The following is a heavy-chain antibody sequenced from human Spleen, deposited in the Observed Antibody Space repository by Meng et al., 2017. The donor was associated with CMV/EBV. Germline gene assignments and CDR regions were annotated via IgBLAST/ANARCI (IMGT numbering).Heavy chain of an antibody. CDR2: MDQDGSFK. CDR3: ARRDSRELLRYYYYGMDV. Sequence: GGSLRLSCAASGFSFSTYWMGWARQAPGRGLEWVAHMDQDGSFKRSLDSVKGRFTISRDNAKKSLYLQMNSLRAEDTAVYYCARRDSRELLRYYYYGMDVWGQGTTVTVSS. CDR1: GFSFSTYW. V-gene: IGHV3-7*01. J-gene: IGHJ6*02. D-gene: IGHD1-26*01.